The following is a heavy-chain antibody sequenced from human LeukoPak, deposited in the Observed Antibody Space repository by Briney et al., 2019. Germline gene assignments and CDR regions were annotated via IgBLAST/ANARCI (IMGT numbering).Heavy chain of an antibody. CDR3: ARGANSGSYPPHFDY. V-gene: IGHV3-21*01. Sequence: GSLRLFCAASGFTFSSYSMNWVRQAPGKGLEWVSSISSSSSYIYYADSVKGRFTISRDNAKNSLYLQMNSLRAEDTAVYYCARGANSGSYPPHFDYWGQGTLVTVSS. J-gene: IGHJ4*02. D-gene: IGHD1-26*01. CDR1: GFTFSSYS. CDR2: ISSSSSYI.